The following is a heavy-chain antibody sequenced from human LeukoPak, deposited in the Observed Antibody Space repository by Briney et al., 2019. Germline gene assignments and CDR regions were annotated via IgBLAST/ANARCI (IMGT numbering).Heavy chain of an antibody. Sequence: GGSLRLSCAASVFTFSSYWMQWVRQAPGKGLVWVSRINSDGGSTSYADSVKGRFTISRDNAKNTLHLQVNSLRAENTAVYYCARGPYYPEYWGQGTLVTVSS. J-gene: IGHJ4*02. CDR2: INSDGGST. CDR3: ARGPYYPEY. D-gene: IGHD3-10*01. V-gene: IGHV3-74*01. CDR1: VFTFSSYW.